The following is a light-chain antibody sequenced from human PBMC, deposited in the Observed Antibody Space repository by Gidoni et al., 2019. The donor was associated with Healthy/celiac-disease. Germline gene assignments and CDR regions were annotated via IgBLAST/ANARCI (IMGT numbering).Light chain of an antibody. V-gene: IGLV2-14*01. CDR2: DVS. J-gene: IGLJ2*01. Sequence: QSALTQPASVSGSPGQSITISCTGTSSDVGGYNYVSWYQQHPGKAPKLMIYDVSNRPSGVPTRFSGSKSGNTASLTISGLQAEDEAEYYCSSYTSSSTVVFGGGTKLTVL. CDR1: SSDVGGYNY. CDR3: SSYTSSSTVV.